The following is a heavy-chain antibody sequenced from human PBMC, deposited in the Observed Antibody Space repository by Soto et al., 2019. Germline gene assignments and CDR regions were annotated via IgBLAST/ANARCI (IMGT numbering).Heavy chain of an antibody. V-gene: IGHV3-23*01. CDR2: ISGSGGRT. J-gene: IGHJ6*02. CDR1: GFTFSIYA. CDR3: AKEVVVESAGRSHYYYYGLDV. Sequence: EVQLLESGGGLVQPGGSPRLSCAASGFTFSIYAMSWVRQAPGKGLEWVSVISGSGGRTYYADSVKGRFTLSRDNSKNTLYLQMNSLRAEDTAVYYCAKEVVVESAGRSHYYYYGLDVWGQGTTVTVSS. D-gene: IGHD2-2*01.